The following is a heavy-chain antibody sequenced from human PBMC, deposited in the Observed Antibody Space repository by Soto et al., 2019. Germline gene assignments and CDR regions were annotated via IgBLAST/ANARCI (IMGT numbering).Heavy chain of an antibody. J-gene: IGHJ5*02. CDR2: VIPIFGSA. CDR1: VGTFRSYA. Sequence: GASVKVSCKASVGTFRSYAISWVRQAPAPGLERMGGVIPIFGSANDAQKFQGRVTSTADKSTSTAYMELNSLRSEDTAGYYCARRAAAGAWSRTLFDPWGEGTLVTVSS. D-gene: IGHD6-13*01. V-gene: IGHV1-69*06. CDR3: ARRAAAGAWSRTLFDP.